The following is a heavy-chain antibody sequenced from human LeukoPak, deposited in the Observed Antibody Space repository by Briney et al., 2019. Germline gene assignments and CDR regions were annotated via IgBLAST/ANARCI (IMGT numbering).Heavy chain of an antibody. D-gene: IGHD1-26*01. V-gene: IGHV3-30-3*01. Sequence: AGGSLRLSCAASGFTFSSYAMHWVRQAPGKGLEWVAVISYDGSNKYYADSVKGRFTISRDNSKNTLYLQMNSLRAEDTAVYYCATRIVGATACDYWGQGTLVTVSS. CDR1: GFTFSSYA. CDR2: ISYDGSNK. J-gene: IGHJ4*02. CDR3: ATRIVGATACDY.